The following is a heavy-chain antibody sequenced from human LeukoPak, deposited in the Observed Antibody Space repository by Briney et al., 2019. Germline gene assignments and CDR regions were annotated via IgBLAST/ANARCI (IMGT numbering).Heavy chain of an antibody. CDR2: ISYDGSNK. CDR3: AKDFWKGDSSGYPDY. V-gene: IGHV3-30*18. Sequence: GGSLRLSCAASGFTFSSYGMHWVRQAPGKGLEWVAVISYDGSNKYYADSVKGRFTISRDNSKNTLYLQMNSLRAEDTAVYYCAKDFWKGDSSGYPDYWGQGTLVTVSS. CDR1: GFTFSSYG. J-gene: IGHJ4*02. D-gene: IGHD3-22*01.